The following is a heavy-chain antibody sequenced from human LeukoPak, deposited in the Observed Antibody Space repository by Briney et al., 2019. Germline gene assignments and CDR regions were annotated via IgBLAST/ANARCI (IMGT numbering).Heavy chain of an antibody. CDR3: ARTPQKSYNILTGYPFDY. Sequence: GGSLRLSCAASGFTFSSYEMNWVRQAPGKGLEWVSYISSSGSTIYNADSVKGRFIISRDNSNNTLYLQMNSLRAEDTAVYYCARTPQKSYNILTGYPFDYWGQGTLVTVSS. D-gene: IGHD3-9*01. CDR2: ISSSGSTI. V-gene: IGHV3-48*03. CDR1: GFTFSSYE. J-gene: IGHJ4*02.